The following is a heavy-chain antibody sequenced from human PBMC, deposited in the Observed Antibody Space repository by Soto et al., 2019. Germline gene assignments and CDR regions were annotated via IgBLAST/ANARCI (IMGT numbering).Heavy chain of an antibody. D-gene: IGHD1-26*01. CDR3: AKDGIVGATPGREPFDY. V-gene: IGHV3-23*01. J-gene: IGHJ4*02. Sequence: PGGSLRLSXAASGFTFSSYAMSWVRQAPGKGLEWVSAISGSGGSTYYADSVKGRFTISRDNSKNTLYLQMNSLRAEDTAVYYCAKDGIVGATPGREPFDYWGQGTLVTVSS. CDR1: GFTFSSYA. CDR2: ISGSGGST.